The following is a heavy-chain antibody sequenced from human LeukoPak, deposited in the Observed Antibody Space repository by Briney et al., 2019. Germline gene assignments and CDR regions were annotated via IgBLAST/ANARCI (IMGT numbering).Heavy chain of an antibody. V-gene: IGHV3-23*01. J-gene: IGHJ4*02. CDR1: GFTFSSYA. Sequence: PGGSLRLSCAASGFTFSSYAMSWVRQAPGKGLEWVSAISGSGGSTYYADSVKGRFTISRDNSKNTLYLQMNSLRAEDTAVYYCAKDLKQWLVRGDYFDYWGQGTPVTVSS. D-gene: IGHD6-19*01. CDR3: AKDLKQWLVRGDYFDY. CDR2: ISGSGGST.